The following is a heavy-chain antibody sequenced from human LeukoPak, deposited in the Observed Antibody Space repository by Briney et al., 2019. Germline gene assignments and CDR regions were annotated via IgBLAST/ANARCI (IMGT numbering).Heavy chain of an antibody. Sequence: GGSLRLSCAASGFTFSSYWMHWVRQAPGKGLVWVSRINSDGSSTSYADSVKGRFTISRDNAKNTLYLQMNSLRAEDTAVYYCARASSMTRAFDIWGQGTTVTVSS. CDR3: ARASSMTRAFDI. CDR1: GFTFSSYW. CDR2: INSDGSST. V-gene: IGHV3-74*01. J-gene: IGHJ3*02.